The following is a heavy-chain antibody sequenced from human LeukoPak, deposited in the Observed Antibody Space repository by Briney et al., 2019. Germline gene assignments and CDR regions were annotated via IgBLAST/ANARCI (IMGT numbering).Heavy chain of an antibody. CDR1: GFTFSSYS. CDR3: ATLKPSYSYGSNWFDP. J-gene: IGHJ5*02. D-gene: IGHD5-18*01. V-gene: IGHV3-48*01. Sequence: GGSLRLSCAASGFTFSSYSMNWVRQAPGKGLEWVSHISSSSTIYYADSVKGRFTISRDNAKNSLYLQMNSLRAEDTAVYYCATLKPSYSYGSNWFDPWGQGTLVTVSS. CDR2: ISSSSTI.